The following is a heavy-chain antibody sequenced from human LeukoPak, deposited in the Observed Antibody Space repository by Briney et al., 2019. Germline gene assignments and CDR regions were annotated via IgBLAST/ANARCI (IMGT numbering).Heavy chain of an antibody. CDR3: ARDILATSIAAPYY. V-gene: IGHV4-39*07. CDR1: GGSISTITYY. Sequence: SETLSLTCTVSGGSISTITYYWGWIRQPPGKGLEWVGHMYYRGNTFYNPSLKSRVTISVDTSKNQFSLKLRSVTAADTAVYYCARDILATSIAAPYYWGQRTLVTVSS. CDR2: MYYRGNT. J-gene: IGHJ4*02. D-gene: IGHD6-13*01.